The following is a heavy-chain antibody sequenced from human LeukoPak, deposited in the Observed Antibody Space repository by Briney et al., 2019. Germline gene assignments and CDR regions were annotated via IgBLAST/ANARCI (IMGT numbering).Heavy chain of an antibody. Sequence: PGGSLRLSCTASGFSFGGYAMSWVRQAPGKGLEWVSFIRSKAYGGTTEYAASVKGRFTISRDDTKSIAYLQMNSLKIEDTAVYYCARDYDFGDYPRDYWGQGTLVTVSS. D-gene: IGHD4-17*01. J-gene: IGHJ4*02. CDR1: GFSFGGYA. CDR3: ARDYDFGDYPRDY. CDR2: IRSKAYGGTT. V-gene: IGHV3-49*04.